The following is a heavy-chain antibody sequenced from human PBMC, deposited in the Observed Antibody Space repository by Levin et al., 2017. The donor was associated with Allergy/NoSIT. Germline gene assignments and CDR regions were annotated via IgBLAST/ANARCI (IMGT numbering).Heavy chain of an antibody. V-gene: IGHV5-51*01. J-gene: IGHJ4*02. D-gene: IGHD1-14*01. CDR1: GYSFSTYW. CDR2: INPGDSDT. CDR3: ARQGPTITLDY. Sequence: GESLKISCKVSGYSFSTYWIGWVRQRPGKGLEWMGIINPGDSDTRYIPSFQGQVTMSVDKSITTAYLQWSSLEASDSAMYYCARQGPTITLDYWGQGTLVTVSS.